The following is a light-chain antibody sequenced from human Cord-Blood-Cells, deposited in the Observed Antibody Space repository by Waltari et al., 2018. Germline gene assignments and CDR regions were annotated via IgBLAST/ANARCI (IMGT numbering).Light chain of an antibody. Sequence: DFQMIQSPSALSASVGDRVTITCQASQDISNYLKWYQQKPGKAPKLLIYDESNLETGVPSRFSGSGSGTDFTFTISSLQPEDIATYYCQQYDNLPVTFGQVTRLAIK. J-gene: IGKJ5*01. V-gene: IGKV1-33*01. CDR1: QDISNY. CDR2: DES. CDR3: QQYDNLPVT.